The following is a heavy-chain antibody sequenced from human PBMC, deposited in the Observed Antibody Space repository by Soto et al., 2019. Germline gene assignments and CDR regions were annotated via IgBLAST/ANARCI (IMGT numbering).Heavy chain of an antibody. V-gene: IGHV1-18*01. J-gene: IGHJ3*01. CDR3: ARWSAIVGGAEALDV. Sequence: QVQLVQSGAEVKKPGASVRVSCKTSGYTFINYGITWVRQAPGQGLEWMGWLSAYNGDTSSSEKLQDRFTLNTETSTTTVYMDLRSLTADDTAVYYCARWSAIVGGAEALDVWGQGTMVIVSS. D-gene: IGHD1-26*01. CDR2: LSAYNGDT. CDR1: GYTFINYG.